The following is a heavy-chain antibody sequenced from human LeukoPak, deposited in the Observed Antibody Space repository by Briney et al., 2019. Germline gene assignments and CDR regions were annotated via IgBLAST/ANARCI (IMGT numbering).Heavy chain of an antibody. V-gene: IGHV1-69*13. Sequence: SVKVSCKASGGTFSSYAISWVRQAPGQGLEWMGGIIPIFGTANYAQKFHGRVTITADESTSTAYMELSSLRSEDTAVYYCVARDGYNYDPLYYGMDVWGQGTTVTVSS. D-gene: IGHD5-24*01. CDR3: VARDGYNYDPLYYGMDV. CDR2: IIPIFGTA. J-gene: IGHJ6*02. CDR1: GGTFSSYA.